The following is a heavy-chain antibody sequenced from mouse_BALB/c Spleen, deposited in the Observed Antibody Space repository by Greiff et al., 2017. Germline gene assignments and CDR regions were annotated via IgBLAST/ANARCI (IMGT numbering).Heavy chain of an antibody. CDR1: GFTFSSYA. CDR3: ARGSYYFGAY. J-gene: IGHJ2*01. V-gene: IGHV5-6-5*01. D-gene: IGHD1-1*02. CDR2: ISSGGST. Sequence: EVKLVESGGGLVKPGGSLKLSCAASGFTFSSYAMSWVRQTPEKRLEWVASISSGGSTYYPDSVKGRFTISRDNARNILYLQMSSLRSEDTAMYYCARGSYYFGAYWGQGTTLTVSS.